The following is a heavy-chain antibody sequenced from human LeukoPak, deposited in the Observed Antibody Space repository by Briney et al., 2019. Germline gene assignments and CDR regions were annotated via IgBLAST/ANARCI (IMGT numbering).Heavy chain of an antibody. D-gene: IGHD3-16*01. CDR2: INPNSGGT. CDR1: GYTFTGYY. Sequence: ASVKVSCKASGYTFTGYYMHWVRQAPGQGLEWMGWINPNSGGTNYAQKFQGRVTMTRDTSISTAYMELSMLRSDDTAVYYCARDLPSLRYRGPRYYFDYWGQGTLVTVSS. V-gene: IGHV1-2*02. J-gene: IGHJ4*02. CDR3: ARDLPSLRYRGPRYYFDY.